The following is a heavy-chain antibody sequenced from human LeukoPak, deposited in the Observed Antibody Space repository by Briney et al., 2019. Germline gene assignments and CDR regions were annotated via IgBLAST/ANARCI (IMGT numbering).Heavy chain of an antibody. V-gene: IGHV5-51*01. CDR2: IYPGDSAT. CDR3: ARQDRGLDV. CDR1: GYSFSTHW. J-gene: IGHJ6*02. D-gene: IGHD2-15*01. Sequence: GESLKISCKGSGYSFSTHWIGWVRPMPRKGLEWMGIIYPGDSATRYSPSFQGQVTISADNSNTTAYLQWSSLKASDTAMYYCARQDRGLDVWGQGTTVTVSS.